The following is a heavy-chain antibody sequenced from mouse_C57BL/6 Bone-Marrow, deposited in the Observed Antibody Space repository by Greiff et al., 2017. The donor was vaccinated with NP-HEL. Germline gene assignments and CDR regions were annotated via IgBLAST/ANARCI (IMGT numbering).Heavy chain of an antibody. J-gene: IGHJ3*01. CDR1: GFNIKDDY. V-gene: IGHV14-4*01. CDR3: TTSGGYWFAY. Sequence: VQLQQSGAELVRPGASVKLSCTASGFNIKDDYMHWVKQRPEQGLEWIGWIDPANGDTEYASKFQGKATITADTSSNTAYLQLSSLTSEDTAVYYCTTSGGYWFAYWGQGTLVTVSA. D-gene: IGHD1-1*02. CDR2: IDPANGDT.